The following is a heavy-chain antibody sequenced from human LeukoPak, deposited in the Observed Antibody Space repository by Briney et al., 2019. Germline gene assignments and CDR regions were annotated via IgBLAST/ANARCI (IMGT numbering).Heavy chain of an antibody. V-gene: IGHV1-69*05. D-gene: IGHD5-12*01. CDR2: IIPIFGTA. CDR3: ARVGYSGYEDHYYYYMDV. Sequence: SVKVSCKASGGTFISYAISWVRQAPGQGLEWMGRIIPIFGTANYAQKFQGRVTITTDESTSTAYMELSSLRSEDPAVYYCARVGYSGYEDHYYYYMDVWGQGTPVTVSS. J-gene: IGHJ6*03. CDR1: GGTFISYA.